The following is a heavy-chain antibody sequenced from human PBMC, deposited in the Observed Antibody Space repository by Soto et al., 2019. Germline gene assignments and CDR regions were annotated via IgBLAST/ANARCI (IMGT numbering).Heavy chain of an antibody. CDR1: GGSISGSYYY. CDR3: ATSQKGYNWNYFDH. J-gene: IGHJ4*02. Sequence: SETLSLTCAVSGGSISGSYYYWAWLRQSPGKGPEWIGSVFYTGFTSYNPSLESRVSVSVDTSKSQFSLKLSAVTAADTAVYYCATSQKGYNWNYFDHWGQGLPVTVSS. CDR2: VFYTGFT. V-gene: IGHV4-39*01. D-gene: IGHD1-20*01.